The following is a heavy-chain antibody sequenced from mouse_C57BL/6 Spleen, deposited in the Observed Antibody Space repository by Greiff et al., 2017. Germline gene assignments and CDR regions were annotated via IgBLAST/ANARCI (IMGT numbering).Heavy chain of an antibody. D-gene: IGHD1-1*01. J-gene: IGHJ3*01. Sequence: QVQLQQPGAELVRPGSSVKLSCKASGYTFTSYWMHWVKQRPIQGLEWIGNIDPSDSETHYNQKFKDKATLTVDKSSSTAYMQLSSLTSEDSAVYYCARDYYGSEAYWGQGTLVTVSA. V-gene: IGHV1-52*01. CDR3: ARDYYGSEAY. CDR1: GYTFTSYW. CDR2: IDPSDSET.